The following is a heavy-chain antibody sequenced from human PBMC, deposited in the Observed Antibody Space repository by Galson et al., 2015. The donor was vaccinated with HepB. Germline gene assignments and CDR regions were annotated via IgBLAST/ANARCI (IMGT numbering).Heavy chain of an antibody. Sequence: SLRLSCAGSGFSFSNAWISWVRQAPGKGLEWLGRIKTKADGGTTDYAAPVKGRFTISRDDSKNTLYLQIYSLETEDTAVYYCTTGDCSSTSCYTLSDAARWGYSYYYYMDVWGKGTTVTVSS. CDR2: IKTKADGGTT. V-gene: IGHV3-15*01. CDR1: GFSFSNAW. J-gene: IGHJ6*03. CDR3: TTGDCSSTSCYTLSDAARWGYSYYYYMDV. D-gene: IGHD2-2*02.